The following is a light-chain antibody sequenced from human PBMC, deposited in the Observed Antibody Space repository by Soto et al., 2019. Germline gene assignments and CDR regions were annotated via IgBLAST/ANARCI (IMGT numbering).Light chain of an antibody. Sequence: QSVLTQPPSVSGAPGQRVTISCTGSSSNIGAGYDVHWYQQLPGTAPKLLIYGNSNRPSGVPDRFSGSKSGTSASLAITGLQAEDEADYYCQSYDRRFYVFGTGTKVTVL. J-gene: IGLJ1*01. CDR1: SSNIGAGYD. V-gene: IGLV1-40*01. CDR2: GNS. CDR3: QSYDRRFYV.